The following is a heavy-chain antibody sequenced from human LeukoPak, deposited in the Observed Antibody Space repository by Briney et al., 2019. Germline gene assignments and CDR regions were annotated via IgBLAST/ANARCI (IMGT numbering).Heavy chain of an antibody. Sequence: GGSLRLSCAASGFTFSSYWMTWVRQAPGKGLEWVSTISASGPYYADAVRGRFTISRDNSRNTLSLQMDSLRAEDTAVYYCAKDHESDGYPCLDHWGLGTLVTVSS. J-gene: IGHJ4*02. CDR2: ISASGP. V-gene: IGHV3-23*01. D-gene: IGHD3-22*01. CDR1: GFTFSSYW. CDR3: AKDHESDGYPCLDH.